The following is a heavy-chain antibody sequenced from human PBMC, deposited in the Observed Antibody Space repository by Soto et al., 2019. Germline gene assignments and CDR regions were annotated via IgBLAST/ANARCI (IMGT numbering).Heavy chain of an antibody. CDR3: ARLSSWPQGWFAP. D-gene: IGHD6-13*01. CDR1: GGSISSSSYY. CDR2: IYYSGST. V-gene: IGHV4-39*01. J-gene: IGHJ5*02. Sequence: PSETLSLTCTVSGGSISSSSYYWGWIRQPPGKGLEWIGSIYYSGSTYYNPSLKSRVTISVDTSKNQFSLKLSSVTAADTAVYYCARLSSWPQGWFAPRGQGTLVTVSS.